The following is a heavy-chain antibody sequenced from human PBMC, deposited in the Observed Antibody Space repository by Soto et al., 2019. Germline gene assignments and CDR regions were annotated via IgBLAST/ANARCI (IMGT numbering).Heavy chain of an antibody. J-gene: IGHJ6*02. Sequence: PGGSLRLSCAASGFTFSSYDMHWVRQATGKGLEWVSAIGTAGDPYYPGSVKGRFTISRENAKNSLYLQMNSLRAGDTAVYYRARALIAVAGLDYYYYGMDVWGQGTTVTVSS. D-gene: IGHD6-19*01. V-gene: IGHV3-13*05. CDR2: IGTAGDP. CDR3: ARALIAVAGLDYYYYGMDV. CDR1: GFTFSSYD.